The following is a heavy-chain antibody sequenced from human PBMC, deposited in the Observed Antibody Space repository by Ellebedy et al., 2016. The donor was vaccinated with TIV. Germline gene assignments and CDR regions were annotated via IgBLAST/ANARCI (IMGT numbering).Heavy chain of an antibody. CDR1: GYTFTSYG. V-gene: IGHV1-18*01. Sequence: ASVKVSCKASGYTFTSYGISWVRQAPGQGLEWMGWISAYNGNTNYAQKLQGRVAVTTDTSTSTAYMELRSLRSDDTAVYYCARKTRAPHAFDIWGQGTMVTVSS. CDR3: ARKTRAPHAFDI. CDR2: ISAYNGNT. J-gene: IGHJ3*02.